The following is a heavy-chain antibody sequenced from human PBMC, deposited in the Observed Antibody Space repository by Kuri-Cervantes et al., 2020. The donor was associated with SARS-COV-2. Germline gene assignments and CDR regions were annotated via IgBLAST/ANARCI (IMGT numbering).Heavy chain of an antibody. J-gene: IGHJ4*02. CDR1: GSTFRDYY. D-gene: IGHD2-2*01. V-gene: IGHV3-53*01. Sequence: GESLKISCAASGSTFRDYYLSWIRPAPGKGLEWVSVIYSGGSTYYADSVKGRFTISRDNSKNTLYLQMNSLRAEDTAVYYCAKFYRDIVVVPAARGFYFDYWGQGTLVTVSS. CDR2: IYSGGST. CDR3: AKFYRDIVVVPAARGFYFDY.